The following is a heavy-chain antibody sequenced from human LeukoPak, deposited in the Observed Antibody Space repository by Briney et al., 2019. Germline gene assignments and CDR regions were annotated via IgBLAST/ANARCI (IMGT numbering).Heavy chain of an antibody. V-gene: IGHV3-21*01. CDR2: ISTSSSYI. Sequence: KAGGSLRLSCAASGFTFSSYTMNWVRQAPGKGLEWVSSISTSSSYIYYADSVKGRFTISRDNAKNSLYLQMNSLRAEDTAVYYCARGTTMVRGVIWDYYYYYMDVWGKGTTVTISS. J-gene: IGHJ6*03. D-gene: IGHD3-10*01. CDR3: ARGTTMVRGVIWDYYYYYMDV. CDR1: GFTFSSYT.